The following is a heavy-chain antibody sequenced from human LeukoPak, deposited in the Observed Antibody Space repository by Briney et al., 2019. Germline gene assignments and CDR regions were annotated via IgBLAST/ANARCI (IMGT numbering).Heavy chain of an antibody. Sequence: GASVKVSCKASGYTFTSYYMHWVRQAPGQGLEWMGIINPSGGSTSYAQKFQARVTMTRDTSTSTVYMELSSLRSEDTAVYYCASSIRDSSSWYGGDSSGPGDYWGQGTLVTVSS. J-gene: IGHJ4*02. CDR3: ASSIRDSSSWYGGDSSGPGDY. CDR1: GYTFTSYY. CDR2: INPSGGST. V-gene: IGHV1-46*01. D-gene: IGHD6-13*01.